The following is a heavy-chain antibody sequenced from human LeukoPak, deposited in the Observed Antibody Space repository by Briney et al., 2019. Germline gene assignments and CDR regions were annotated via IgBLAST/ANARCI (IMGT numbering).Heavy chain of an antibody. Sequence: PSETLSLTCTVSGGSISSYYWSWIRQPPGKGLEWIGYIYYSGSTNYNPSLKSRVTISVDTSKNQFSLKLSSVTAADTAVYYCARHGGSGGEDYWGQGTLATVSS. V-gene: IGHV4-59*08. CDR1: GGSISSYY. D-gene: IGHD2-15*01. CDR3: ARHGGSGGEDY. J-gene: IGHJ4*02. CDR2: IYYSGST.